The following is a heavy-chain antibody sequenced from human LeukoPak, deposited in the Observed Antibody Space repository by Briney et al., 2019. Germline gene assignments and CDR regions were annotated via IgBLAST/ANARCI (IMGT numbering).Heavy chain of an antibody. Sequence: GGSLRLSCAASGFTFSSYAMSWVRQAPGKGLEWVSAISGSGGSTYYADSVKGRFTISRDNSKNTLYLQMNSLRAEDTAVYYCAREGLVTTQSSYYFDYWGQGTLVTVSS. CDR2: ISGSGGST. CDR3: AREGLVTTQSSYYFDY. CDR1: GFTFSSYA. D-gene: IGHD4-17*01. V-gene: IGHV3-23*01. J-gene: IGHJ4*02.